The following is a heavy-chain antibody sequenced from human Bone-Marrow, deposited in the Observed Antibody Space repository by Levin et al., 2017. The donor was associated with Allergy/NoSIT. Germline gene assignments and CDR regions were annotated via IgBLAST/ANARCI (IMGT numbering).Heavy chain of an antibody. CDR2: FDPEDGET. V-gene: IGHV1-24*01. CDR1: GYTLTELS. CDR3: ATAVKGVTPTAFDI. J-gene: IGHJ3*02. D-gene: IGHD3-10*01. Sequence: ASVKVSCKVSGYTLTELSMHWVRQAPGKGLEWMGGFDPEDGETIYAQKFQGRVTMTEDTSTDTAYMELSSLRSEDTAVYYCATAVKGVTPTAFDIWGQGTMVTVSS.